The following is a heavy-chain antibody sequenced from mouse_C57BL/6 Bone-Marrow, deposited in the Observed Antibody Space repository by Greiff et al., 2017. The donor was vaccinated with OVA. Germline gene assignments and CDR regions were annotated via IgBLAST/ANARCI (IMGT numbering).Heavy chain of an antibody. Sequence: EVNVVESGEGLVKPGGSLKLSCAASGFTFSSYAMSWVRQTPEKRLEWVAYISSGGDYIYYADTVKGRFTISRDNARNTLYLQMSSLKSEDTAMYYCTRGATTVVAHWYFDVWGTGTTVTVSS. CDR3: TRGATTVVAHWYFDV. V-gene: IGHV5-9-1*02. CDR1: GFTFSSYA. D-gene: IGHD1-1*01. J-gene: IGHJ1*03. CDR2: ISSGGDYI.